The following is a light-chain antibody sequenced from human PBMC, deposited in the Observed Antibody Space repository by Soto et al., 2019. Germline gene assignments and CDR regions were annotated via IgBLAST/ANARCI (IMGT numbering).Light chain of an antibody. CDR3: SSYASSSTIYV. V-gene: IGLV2-14*01. J-gene: IGLJ1*01. CDR2: DVT. CDR1: SSDFGDYNY. Sequence: SVLTQPASVPGSPGQSITISCTGTSSDFGDYNYVSWYQQRPGKAPKLMIYDVTNRPSGVSNRFSGSKSGSTASLTISGLQAEDEADYYCSSYASSSTIYVFGTGTKVTVL.